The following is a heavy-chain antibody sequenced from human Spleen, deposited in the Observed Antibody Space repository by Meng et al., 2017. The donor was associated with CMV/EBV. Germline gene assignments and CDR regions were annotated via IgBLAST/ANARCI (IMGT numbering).Heavy chain of an antibody. CDR3: ARAGAVADTDY. Sequence: QVQLQQWGAGPVKPSEXLSLTCAVYGGSFSGYYWSCIRQPPGKGLEWIGEINHSGSNNYNPSLKSRVTISVDTSKNQFSLKLSSVTAADTAVYYCARAGAVADTDYWGQGTLVTVSS. CDR2: INHSGSN. J-gene: IGHJ4*02. V-gene: IGHV4-34*01. D-gene: IGHD6-19*01. CDR1: GGSFSGYY.